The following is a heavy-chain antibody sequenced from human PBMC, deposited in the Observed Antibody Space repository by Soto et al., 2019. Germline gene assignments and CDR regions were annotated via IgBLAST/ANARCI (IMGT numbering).Heavy chain of an antibody. Sequence: GASVKVSCKASGYTFTSYAISWVRQAPGQGLEWMGWISPYNGNTNYAQKLQGRVTMTTDTSTSTAYMELRSLRSDDTAVYYCARECSSTSCYAYWGQGTVVTVSS. CDR1: GYTFTSYA. J-gene: IGHJ4*02. V-gene: IGHV1-18*01. D-gene: IGHD2-2*01. CDR3: ARECSSTSCYAY. CDR2: ISPYNGNT.